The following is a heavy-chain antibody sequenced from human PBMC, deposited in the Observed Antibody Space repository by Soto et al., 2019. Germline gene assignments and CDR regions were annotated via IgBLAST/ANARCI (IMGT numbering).Heavy chain of an antibody. V-gene: IGHV3-23*01. CDR3: AKVVDTAMVTVYYYYMDV. CDR2: ISGSGGST. Sequence: EVQLLESGGGLVQPGGSLRLSCAASGFTFSSYAMSWVRQAPGKGLEWVSAISGSGGSTYYADSVKGRFTISRDNSENTLYLQMNSLRAEDTAVYYCAKVVDTAMVTVYYYYMDVWGKGTTVTVSS. J-gene: IGHJ6*03. CDR1: GFTFSSYA. D-gene: IGHD5-18*01.